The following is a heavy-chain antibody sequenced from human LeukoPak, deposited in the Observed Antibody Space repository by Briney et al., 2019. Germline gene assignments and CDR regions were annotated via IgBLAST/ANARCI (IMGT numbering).Heavy chain of an antibody. CDR1: GGFISSSSYY. Sequence: SETLSLTCTVSGGFISSSSYYWGWIRQPPGKGLEWIGSIYYSGSTYYNPSLKSRVTISVDTSKNQFSLKLSSVTAADTAVYYCASTPRGYDFWSGYSWGQGTLVTVSS. CDR2: IYYSGST. J-gene: IGHJ4*02. V-gene: IGHV4-39*07. D-gene: IGHD3-3*01. CDR3: ASTPRGYDFWSGYS.